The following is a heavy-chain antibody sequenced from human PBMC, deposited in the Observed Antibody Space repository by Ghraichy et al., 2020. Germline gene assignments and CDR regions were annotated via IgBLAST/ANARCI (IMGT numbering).Heavy chain of an antibody. V-gene: IGHV4-39*01. J-gene: IGHJ4*02. CDR1: GGSISSSSYY. D-gene: IGHD3-16*02. CDR2: IYYSGST. CDR3: ARHPRWGSYRYENDY. Sequence: ETLSLTCTVSGGSISSSSYYWGWIRQPPGKGLEWIGSIYYSGSTYYNPSLKSRVTISVDTSKNQFSLKLSSVTAADTAVYYCARHPRWGSYRYENDYWGQGTLVTVSS.